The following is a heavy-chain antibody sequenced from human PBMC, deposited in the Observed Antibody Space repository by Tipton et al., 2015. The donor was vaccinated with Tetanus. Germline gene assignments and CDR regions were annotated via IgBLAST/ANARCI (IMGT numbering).Heavy chain of an antibody. J-gene: IGHJ6*02. CDR1: GGSISSNNYY. CDR3: GRHPQHPCMDV. V-gene: IGHV4-39*01. Sequence: TLSLTCSVSGGSISSNNYYWAWIRQPPGKGLEWIGRIYSSETTDYSPSLKSRVTISVDTSKDQFSLKLSSLTAADTAIYYCGRHPQHPCMDVWGQGTTVTVSS. CDR2: IYSSETT.